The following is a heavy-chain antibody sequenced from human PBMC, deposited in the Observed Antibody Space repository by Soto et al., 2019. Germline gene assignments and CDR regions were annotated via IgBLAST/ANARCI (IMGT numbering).Heavy chain of an antibody. CDR1: GGSISSYY. Sequence: PSETLSLTCTVSGGSISSYYWSWIRQSPGKGLEWIGYIYYSGNTKYNPSLKSRVTISVDTSKNQFSLRLTSVTAADTAVYYCARASITTYHFDYCGQGTLVTVSS. V-gene: IGHV4-59*01. J-gene: IGHJ4*02. CDR2: IYYSGNT. D-gene: IGHD3-3*01. CDR3: ARASITTYHFDY.